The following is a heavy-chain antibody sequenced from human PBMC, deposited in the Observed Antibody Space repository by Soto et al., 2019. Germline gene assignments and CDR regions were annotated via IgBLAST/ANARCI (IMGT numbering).Heavy chain of an antibody. Sequence: SSETLSLTCIVSGDSVTSGSYYWTWLRQPPGKGLEWIGYISYTGRTKYNPSLQSRVTISVDTSKNDFSLNLSSVTAADTAVYFCAREWGLLPYYVMNVWGHGTAVTVSS. V-gene: IGHV4-61*03. CDR3: AREWGLLPYYVMNV. D-gene: IGHD7-27*01. CDR2: ISYTGRT. CDR1: GDSVTSGSYY. J-gene: IGHJ6*02.